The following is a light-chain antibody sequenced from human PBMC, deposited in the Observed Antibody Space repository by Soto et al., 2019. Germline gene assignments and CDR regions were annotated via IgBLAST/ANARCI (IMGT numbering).Light chain of an antibody. V-gene: IGLV1-44*01. CDR3: AALDDSLYVV. Sequence: QPVLPQPPSASGTPGQRVTISCSGSGSNIGSNTVNWYQQLPGTAPKLLIYSNNQRPSGVPDRFSGSKSGTSASLAISGLQSEDEADYYCAALDDSLYVVFGGGTKLTVL. CDR2: SNN. CDR1: GSNIGSNT. J-gene: IGLJ2*01.